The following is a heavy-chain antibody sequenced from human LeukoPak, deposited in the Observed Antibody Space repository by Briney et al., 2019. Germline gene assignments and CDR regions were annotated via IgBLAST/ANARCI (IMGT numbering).Heavy chain of an antibody. D-gene: IGHD1-26*01. J-gene: IGHJ4*02. CDR3: AKDRELYVFGGSSHFDF. V-gene: IGHV3-9*03. CDR1: GFTFDDYA. Sequence: GGSLRLSCAASGFTFDDYAMHWVRQAPGKGLEWVSGISWNSGSIGYADSVKGRFTISRDNAKNSLYLQMNSLRAEDMALYYCAKDRELYVFGGSSHFDFWGQGTLVTVSS. CDR2: ISWNSGSI.